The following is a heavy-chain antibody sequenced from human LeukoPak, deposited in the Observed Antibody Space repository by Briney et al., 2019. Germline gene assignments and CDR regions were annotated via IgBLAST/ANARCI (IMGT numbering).Heavy chain of an antibody. D-gene: IGHD6-6*01. CDR2: IYIGGGSTT. V-gene: IGHV3-53*04. J-gene: IGHJ4*02. CDR3: ARVAARGPFDY. CDR1: GFTVTSNY. Sequence: GGSLRLSCAASGFTVTSNYMSWVRQAPGKGLEWVSHIYIGGGSTTYYADSVKGRFTISEHSNTLYLQMNSLRPEDTAVYYCARVAARGPFDYWGQGTLVTVSS.